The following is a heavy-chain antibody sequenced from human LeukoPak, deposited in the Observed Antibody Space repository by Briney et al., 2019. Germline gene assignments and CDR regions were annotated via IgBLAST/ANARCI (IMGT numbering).Heavy chain of an antibody. J-gene: IGHJ1*01. CDR3: TTGYYYDSSGYYQY. Sequence: GGSLRLSCAASGFTFSNAWMNWVRQAPGKGLEWVGRIKSKTDGGTTDYAAPVKGRFTISRDDSKNTLYLQMNSLKTEDTAVYYCTTGYYYDSSGYYQYWGQGTLVTVSS. CDR1: GFTFSNAW. CDR2: IKSKTDGGTT. D-gene: IGHD3-22*01. V-gene: IGHV3-15*07.